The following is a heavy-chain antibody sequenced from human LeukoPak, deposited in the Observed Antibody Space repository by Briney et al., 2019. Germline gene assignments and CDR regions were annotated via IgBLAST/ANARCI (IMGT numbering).Heavy chain of an antibody. CDR1: GGSFSGYY. CDR3: ARSCRILDIVATIRARLGGNGFDI. J-gene: IGHJ3*02. Sequence: SETLSLTCAVYGGSFSGYYWGWIRQPPGKGLEWIGSIYHSGSTYYNPSLKSRVTIAVETSKNQFSLKLSSVTAADKAVYYCARSCRILDIVATIRARLGGNGFDIWGQGTMVTVSS. D-gene: IGHD5-12*01. V-gene: IGHV4-34*01. CDR2: IYHSGST.